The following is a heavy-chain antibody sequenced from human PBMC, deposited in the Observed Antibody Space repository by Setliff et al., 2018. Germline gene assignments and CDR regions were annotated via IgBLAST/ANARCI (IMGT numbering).Heavy chain of an antibody. Sequence: ASVKVSCKTSGYGFTSHYFHWLRQAPGQGLVWMGIVNPSGGKTTLSQKFQGRVSMTADASTATVYMELHSLTSEDTAIYYCARAPWGDDYDSLYTWFDPWGQGSLVTVS. D-gene: IGHD3-22*01. CDR3: ARAPWGDDYDSLYTWFDP. V-gene: IGHV1-46*01. J-gene: IGHJ5*02. CDR2: VNPSGGKT. CDR1: GYGFTSHY.